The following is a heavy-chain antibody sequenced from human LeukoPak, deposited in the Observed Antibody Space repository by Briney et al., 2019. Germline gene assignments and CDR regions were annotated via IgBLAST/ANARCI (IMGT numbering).Heavy chain of an antibody. J-gene: IGHJ2*01. CDR1: GGSISSYY. D-gene: IGHD3-16*01. Sequence: PSETLSLTCTVSGGSISSYYWSWIRKPPGKGLEWIGYIYYSGSTNYNPSLTSRVTISQDTTKNQFSLNMSSVTTADTAVYYCAKIYDHIWGRSEAWYFDLWGRGTLVTVSS. CDR3: AKIYDHIWGRSEAWYFDL. V-gene: IGHV4-59*01. CDR2: IYYSGST.